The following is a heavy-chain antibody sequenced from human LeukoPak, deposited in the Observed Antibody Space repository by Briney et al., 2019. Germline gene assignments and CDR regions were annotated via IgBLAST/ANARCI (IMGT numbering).Heavy chain of an antibody. Sequence: SETLSLTCTVSGGSISSYYWSWIRQPAGKGLEWIGRIYTSGSTNYNPSLKNRVTMSVDASKNQFSLKLNSVTAADSAVYYWARDWRYGSGWYRFEDWGQGILGTVSS. CDR2: IYTSGST. J-gene: IGHJ4*02. CDR1: GGSISSYY. V-gene: IGHV4-4*07. CDR3: ARDWRYGSGWYRFED. D-gene: IGHD6-19*01.